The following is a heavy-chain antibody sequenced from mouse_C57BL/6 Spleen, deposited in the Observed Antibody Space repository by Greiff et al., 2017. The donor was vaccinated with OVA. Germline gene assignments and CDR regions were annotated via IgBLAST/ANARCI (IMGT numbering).Heavy chain of an antibody. Sequence: VQLQQSGAELVRPGASVKLSCTASGFNIKDYYMHWVKQRPEQGLEWIGRIDPEDGDTEYAQKFQGKATMTADTSSNTAYLQLSSLTSEDTAVYYCTTDGLSYWYFDVWGTGTTVTVSS. CDR2: IDPEDGDT. D-gene: IGHD2-3*01. J-gene: IGHJ1*03. CDR3: TTDGLSYWYFDV. V-gene: IGHV14-1*01. CDR1: GFNIKDYY.